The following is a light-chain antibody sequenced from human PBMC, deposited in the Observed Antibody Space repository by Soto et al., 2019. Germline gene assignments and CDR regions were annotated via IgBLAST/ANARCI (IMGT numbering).Light chain of an antibody. V-gene: IGLV1-51*01. CDR1: SSNIGNNY. CDR3: GAWDSSLSGVV. CDR2: DND. Sequence: QSVLTQPPSVSAAPGQTVTISCSGSSSNIGNNYVSWYQQLPGTAPKLLIYDNDKRPSGIPDRFSGSKSGTSATLGITGLQTGDEADYYCGAWDSSLSGVVFAGGTQLTVL. J-gene: IGLJ2*01.